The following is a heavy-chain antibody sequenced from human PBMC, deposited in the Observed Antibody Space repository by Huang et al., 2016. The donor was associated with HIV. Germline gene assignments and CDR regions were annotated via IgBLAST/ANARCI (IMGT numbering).Heavy chain of an antibody. D-gene: IGHD2-8*01. Sequence: LVESGGGLVRPGGSLRLSCAGSTVTFSAYWMTWVRQAPGQGVEWGASIRKDGSEKHYVDSVEGRFNISRDNGKKLLFLEMRSLGVDDTAVYFCATKADAMDVWGQGTTVIVSS. J-gene: IGHJ6*02. CDR2: IRKDGSEK. CDR3: ATKADAMDV. CDR1: TVTFSAYW. V-gene: IGHV3-7*01.